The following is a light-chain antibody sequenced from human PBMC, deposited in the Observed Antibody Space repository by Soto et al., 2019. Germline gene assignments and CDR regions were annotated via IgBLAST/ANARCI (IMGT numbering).Light chain of an antibody. CDR1: SSHVGTYNL. Sequence: QSVLTQPASASGFPGQSITISCTGTSSHVGTYNLVSWYQQYSGKAPKLMIYEVSKRPSGVSNRFSGSKSGNTASLTISGLQAEDEADYYCCSYAGTNTYVLGTGTKLTVL. CDR2: EVS. CDR3: CSYAGTNTYV. J-gene: IGLJ1*01. V-gene: IGLV2-23*02.